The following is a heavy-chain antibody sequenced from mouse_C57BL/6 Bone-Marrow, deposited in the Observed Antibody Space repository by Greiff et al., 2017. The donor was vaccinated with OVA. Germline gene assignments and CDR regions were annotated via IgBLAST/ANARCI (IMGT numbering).Heavy chain of an antibody. V-gene: IGHV7-1*01. CDR2: SRNKANDYTT. D-gene: IGHD2-4*01. J-gene: IGHJ3*01. CDR3: ARGLYDYSFAY. CDR1: GFTFSDFY. Sequence: EVMLVESGGGLVQSGRSLRLSCATSGFTFSDFYMEWVRQAPGKGLEWIAASRNKANDYTTEYSASVKGRFIVSRDTSQSILYLQMNALRAEDTAIYYCARGLYDYSFAYWGQGTLVTVSA.